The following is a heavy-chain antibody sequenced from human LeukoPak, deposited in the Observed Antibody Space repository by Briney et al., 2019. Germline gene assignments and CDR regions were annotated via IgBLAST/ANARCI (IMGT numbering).Heavy chain of an antibody. V-gene: IGHV3-23*01. CDR2: ISGRGDYT. D-gene: IGHD3-10*01. J-gene: IGHJ4*02. Sequence: PGGSLRLSSAASGFTFSSYAMNWVRQAPGKGLEWVSTISGRGDYTYYADSVKGRFTISRDNSKNTLYLQMNSLRAEDTAVYYCAKTYGSGSYFAFEFWGQGTLVTVSS. CDR3: AKTYGSGSYFAFEF. CDR1: GFTFSSYA.